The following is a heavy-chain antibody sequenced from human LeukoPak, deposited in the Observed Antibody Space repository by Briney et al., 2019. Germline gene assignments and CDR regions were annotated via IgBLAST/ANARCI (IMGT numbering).Heavy chain of an antibody. V-gene: IGHV1-2*02. Sequence: ASVKVSCKASGYTFTGYYMHWVRQARGQGLEWMGWINPNSGGTNYAQKFQGRVTMTRDTSISTAYMELSRLRSDDTAVYYCARDTPHHYVDDAFDIWGQGTMVTVSS. CDR1: GYTFTGYY. CDR3: ARDTPHHYVDDAFDI. CDR2: INPNSGGT. J-gene: IGHJ3*02. D-gene: IGHD3-10*02.